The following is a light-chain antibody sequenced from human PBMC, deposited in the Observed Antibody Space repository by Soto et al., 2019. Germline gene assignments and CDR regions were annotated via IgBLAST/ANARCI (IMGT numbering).Light chain of an antibody. CDR2: EVN. J-gene: IGLJ1*01. CDR1: NSDVGGYNY. V-gene: IGLV2-8*01. Sequence: QSALTQPPSASGSPGQSVAISCTGTNSDVGGYNYVSWYQQHPGKAPKLMIYEVNKRPPGVPDRFSGSKSGNTASLTVSGLQAEDEADYYCSSYAGSSNVFGTGTKVTVL. CDR3: SSYAGSSNV.